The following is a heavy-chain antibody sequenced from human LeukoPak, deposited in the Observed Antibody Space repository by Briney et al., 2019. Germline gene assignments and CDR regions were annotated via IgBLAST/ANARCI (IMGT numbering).Heavy chain of an antibody. CDR3: ARSIVVAGFVSDYYYYGMDV. J-gene: IGHJ6*02. D-gene: IGHD6-19*01. CDR1: GGSISSGDYY. V-gene: IGHV4-30-4*01. CDR2: IYYSGST. Sequence: SETLSLTCTVSGGSISSGDYYWSWIRQPPGKGLEWIGYIYYSGSTYYNPSLRSRVTISVDTSKNQLSLKLSSVTAADTAVYYCARSIVVAGFVSDYYYYGMDVWGQGTTVTVSS.